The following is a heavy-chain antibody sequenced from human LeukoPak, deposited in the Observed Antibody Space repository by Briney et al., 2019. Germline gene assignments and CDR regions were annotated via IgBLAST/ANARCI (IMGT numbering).Heavy chain of an antibody. CDR3: ARDRSGYSGYDFFDY. CDR2: ISISGSTI. Sequence: PGGSLRFSCAASGFTFSSFEMNWVRQAPGKGLEWVSYISISGSTIYYADSVKGRFTISRDNAKNSLYLQMNSLRAEDTAVYYCARDRSGYSGYDFFDYWGQGALVTVSS. J-gene: IGHJ4*02. D-gene: IGHD5-12*01. CDR1: GFTFSSFE. V-gene: IGHV3-48*03.